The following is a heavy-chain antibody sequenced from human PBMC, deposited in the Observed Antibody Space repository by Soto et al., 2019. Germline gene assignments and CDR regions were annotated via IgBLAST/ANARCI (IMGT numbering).Heavy chain of an antibody. D-gene: IGHD6-6*01. CDR3: AFGAARPDYFDY. CDR2: IXPKGGXK. V-gene: IGHV1-18*01. CDR1: GCTFTRYG. Sequence: XSVKVSCKASGCTFTRYGISWVRQAPGQRLEWMGWIXPKGGXKNSEQKFRGXXAMTGETSTRTAYMEMRRMRYDDTDVYYCAFGAARPDYFDYWGKGTMVTVSS. J-gene: IGHJ4*02.